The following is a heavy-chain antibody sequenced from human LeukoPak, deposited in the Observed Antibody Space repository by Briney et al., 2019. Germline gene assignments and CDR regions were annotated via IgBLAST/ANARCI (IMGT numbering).Heavy chain of an antibody. V-gene: IGHV4-30-4*08. CDR3: ARVGRIVGAAQDAFDI. CDR2: IYYSGST. CDR1: GGSISSDDYY. J-gene: IGHJ3*02. Sequence: ASETLSLTCTVSGGSISSDDYYWSWIRQPPGKGLEWIGYIYYSGSTYYNPSLKNRVTISVDTSKNRFSLKLSSVTAADTAVYYCARVGRIVGAAQDAFDIWGQGTMVTVSS. D-gene: IGHD1-26*01.